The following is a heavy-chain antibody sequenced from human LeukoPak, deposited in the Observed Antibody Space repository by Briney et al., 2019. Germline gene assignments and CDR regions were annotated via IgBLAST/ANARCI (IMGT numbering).Heavy chain of an antibody. D-gene: IGHD3-10*01. J-gene: IGHJ1*01. Sequence: PGGSLRLSCTAPGFTVSTYWMHWVRQAPGKGLVWVSRIKSDGSTNYADSVKGRFTISRDNAKNTLSLQMNSLRPEDTGVYYCARYPSEICRYYPEYFRHWGQGTLVTVSS. CDR2: IKSDGST. CDR3: ARYPSEICRYYPEYFRH. CDR1: GFTVSTYW. V-gene: IGHV3-74*01.